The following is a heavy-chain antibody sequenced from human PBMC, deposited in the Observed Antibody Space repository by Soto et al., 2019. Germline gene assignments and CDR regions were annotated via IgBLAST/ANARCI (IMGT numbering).Heavy chain of an antibody. V-gene: IGHV3-30*18. J-gene: IGHJ4*02. D-gene: IGHD5-12*01. CDR3: AEDGVEKEMATGYFDY. Sequence: QVQLVESGGGVVQPGRSLRLSCAASGFTFSSYGMHWVRQAPGKGLEWVAVISYDGSNKYYADSVKGRFTISRDNSKNTLYLQMNSLRAEDTAVYYCAEDGVEKEMATGYFDYWGQGTLVTVSS. CDR1: GFTFSSYG. CDR2: ISYDGSNK.